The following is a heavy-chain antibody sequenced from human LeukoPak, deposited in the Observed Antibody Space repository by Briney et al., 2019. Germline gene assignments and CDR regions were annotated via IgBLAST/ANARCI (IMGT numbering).Heavy chain of an antibody. CDR2: INPNSGGT. D-gene: IGHD6-13*01. CDR3: ARASAGYSSSWYVG. V-gene: IGHV1-2*02. Sequence: GASVKVSCKASGYTFTGYYMHWVRQAPGQGLDWMGWINPNSGGTNYAQKFQGRVTMTRDTSISTAYMELSRLRSDDTAVYYCARASAGYSSSWYVGWGQGTLVTVSS. J-gene: IGHJ4*02. CDR1: GYTFTGYY.